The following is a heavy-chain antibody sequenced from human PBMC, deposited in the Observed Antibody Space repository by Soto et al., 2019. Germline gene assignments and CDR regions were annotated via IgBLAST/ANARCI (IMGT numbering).Heavy chain of an antibody. CDR3: ARAIADRYYYYGMDV. CDR1: GFTFSSYS. J-gene: IGHJ6*02. D-gene: IGHD6-13*01. Sequence: PGGSLRLSCAASGFTFSSYSMNWVRQAPGKGLEWVSSISSSSSYIYYADSVKGRFTISRDNAKNSLYLQMNSLRAEDTAVYYCARAIADRYYYYGMDVWGQGTTVTVSS. V-gene: IGHV3-21*01. CDR2: ISSSSSYI.